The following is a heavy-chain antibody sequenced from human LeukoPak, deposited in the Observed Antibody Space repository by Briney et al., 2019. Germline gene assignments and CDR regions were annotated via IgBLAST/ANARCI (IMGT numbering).Heavy chain of an antibody. CDR1: GFTFSSYE. Sequence: GGSLRLSCAASGFTFSSYEMNWVRQAPGKGLEWVSYISSSGSTIYYADSVKGRFTISRDNAKNSLYLQMNSLRAEDTAVYYCARGKRITIRYYYYMDVWGKGTTVTVSS. J-gene: IGHJ6*03. CDR3: ARGKRITIRYYYYMDV. V-gene: IGHV3-48*03. D-gene: IGHD3-3*01. CDR2: ISSSGSTI.